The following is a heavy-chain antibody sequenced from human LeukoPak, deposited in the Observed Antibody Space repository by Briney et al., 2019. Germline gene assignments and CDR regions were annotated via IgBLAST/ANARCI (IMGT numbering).Heavy chain of an antibody. CDR3: ARDFDYDILTGLGFDY. Sequence: ASVKVSCKASGYTFTSYDINWVRQATGQGLEWMGWMNPNSGNTGYAQKFQGRVTMTRNTSISTAYMELSSLRSDDTAVYYCARDFDYDILTGLGFDYWGQGTLVTVSS. D-gene: IGHD3-9*01. J-gene: IGHJ4*02. CDR1: GYTFTSYD. V-gene: IGHV1-8*01. CDR2: MNPNSGNT.